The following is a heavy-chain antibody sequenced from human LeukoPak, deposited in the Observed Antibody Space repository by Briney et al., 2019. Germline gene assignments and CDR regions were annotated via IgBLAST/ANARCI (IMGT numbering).Heavy chain of an antibody. J-gene: IGHJ4*02. CDR3: ASGLKSYTTSWYGDY. CDR2: INTDGSTT. V-gene: IGHV3-74*01. Sequence: GGSLRLSCAASGFTFSTYWMHWVRQAPRKGLVWVSHINTDGSTTTYADSVQGRFTISRDNAKNTLYLQMNSLRAEDTAVYYCASGLKSYTTSWYGDYWGQGILVTVSS. CDR1: GFTFSTYW. D-gene: IGHD6-13*01.